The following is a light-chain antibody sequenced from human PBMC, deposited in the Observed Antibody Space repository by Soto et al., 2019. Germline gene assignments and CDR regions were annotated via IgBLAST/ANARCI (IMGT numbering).Light chain of an antibody. J-gene: IGLJ1*01. CDR3: TLYTSSSALCV. Sequence: HSVVTQPASGSGSPGQSITISCTGTSSDVGGYNYVSWYQQHPVKAPKLMIYDVRNRAPVARYRRSVCNSGNAASTGVAGLVSEEEADYYFTLYTSSSALCVFGSGTKVTVL. V-gene: IGLV2-14*01. CDR1: SSDVGGYNY. CDR2: DVR.